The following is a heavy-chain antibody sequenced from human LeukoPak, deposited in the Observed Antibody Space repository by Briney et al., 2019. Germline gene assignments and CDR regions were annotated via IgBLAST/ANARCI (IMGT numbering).Heavy chain of an antibody. CDR2: ISSSSSYI. J-gene: IGHJ4*02. CDR1: GFTFSSYI. CDR3: ARDRNSNYPNDY. Sequence: PGGSLRLSCAASGFTFSSYIMNWVRQAPGKGLEWVSFISSSSSYIYYADSVKGRFTISRDNAKNSLYLQMNSLRAEDTAVYYCARDRNSNYPNDYWGQGTLVTVSS. D-gene: IGHD4-11*01. V-gene: IGHV3-21*01.